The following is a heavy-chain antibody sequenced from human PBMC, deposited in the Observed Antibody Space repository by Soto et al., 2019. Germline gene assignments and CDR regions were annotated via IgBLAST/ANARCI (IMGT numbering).Heavy chain of an antibody. V-gene: IGHV4-4*07. J-gene: IGHJ4*02. CDR2: IYTSGST. CDR3: ARTVGAAYYFDF. Sequence: SETLSLTCNVSGDSMTKYYWSWIRQPAGKGLEWIGRIYTSGSTNYNPSLKSRVTMSIDTSNNHFSLSLKSVTAADTAMYYCARTVGAAYYFDFWGQGAPVTVSS. D-gene: IGHD1-26*01. CDR1: GDSMTKYY.